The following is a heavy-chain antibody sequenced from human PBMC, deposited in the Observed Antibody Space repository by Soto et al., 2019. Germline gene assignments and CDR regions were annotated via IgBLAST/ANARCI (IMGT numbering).Heavy chain of an antibody. CDR2: ISGSGGST. CDR1: GFTFSSYA. V-gene: IGHV3-23*01. D-gene: IGHD3-10*01. J-gene: IGHJ6*03. CDR3: AKGGMWFDYMDV. Sequence: EVQLLESGGGLVQPGGSLRLSCAASGFTFSSYAMSWVRQAPGKGLEWVSAISGSGGSTYYADSVKGRFTISRDNSKNTVYLQMNSLRAEDTAVYYCAKGGMWFDYMDVWGKGTTVTVSS.